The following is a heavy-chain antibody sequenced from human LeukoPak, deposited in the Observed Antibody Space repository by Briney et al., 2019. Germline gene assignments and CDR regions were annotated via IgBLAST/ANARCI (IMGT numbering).Heavy chain of an antibody. Sequence: PGGSLRLSCAASGFTFSGSAMHWVRQASGKGLEWVGRIGSKANSYATAYAASVKGRFTISRDDSKNTAYLQMNSLKTEDTAVYYCTRRDYYDSSGYFDYWGQGTLVTVSS. J-gene: IGHJ4*02. V-gene: IGHV3-73*01. CDR3: TRRDYYDSSGYFDY. CDR2: IGSKANSYAT. D-gene: IGHD3-22*01. CDR1: GFTFSGSA.